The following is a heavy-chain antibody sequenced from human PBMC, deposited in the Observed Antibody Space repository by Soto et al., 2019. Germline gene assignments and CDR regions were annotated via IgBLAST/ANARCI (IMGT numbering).Heavy chain of an antibody. J-gene: IGHJ5*02. CDR1: GGTFSSYA. Sequence: QVQLVQSGAEVKKPGSSVKVSCKASGGTFSSYAISWVRQAPGQGLEWMGGIIPIFGTANYAQKFQGRVTITADESTSTAYMELSSLRSEDTAVYYCARLNYRSVVVFITGWFDPWGQGTLVTVSS. D-gene: IGHD3-22*01. CDR3: ARLNYRSVVVFITGWFDP. CDR2: IIPIFGTA. V-gene: IGHV1-69*01.